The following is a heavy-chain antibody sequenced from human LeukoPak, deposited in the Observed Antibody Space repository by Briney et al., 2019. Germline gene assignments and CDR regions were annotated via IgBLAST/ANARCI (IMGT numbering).Heavy chain of an antibody. Sequence: PGGSLRLSCAASGFTFSSYSMNWVRQAPGKGLEWVSGISWNSGSIGYADSVKGRFSISRDNSKNTLHLQINSLRPEDTAVYFCVKDHCSDTCHLDGSGYYGAFDIWGQGTMVTVSS. CDR2: ISWNSGSI. V-gene: IGHV3-48*01. CDR1: GFTFSSYS. J-gene: IGHJ3*02. CDR3: VKDHCSDTCHLDGSGYYGAFDI. D-gene: IGHD3-22*01.